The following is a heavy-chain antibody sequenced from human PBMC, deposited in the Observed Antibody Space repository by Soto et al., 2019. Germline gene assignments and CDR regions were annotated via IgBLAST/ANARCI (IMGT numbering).Heavy chain of an antibody. CDR2: INHSGST. CDR1: GGSFSGYY. D-gene: IGHD2-2*01. J-gene: IGHJ4*02. V-gene: IGHV4-34*01. Sequence: QVQLQQWGAGLLKPSETLSLTCAVYGGSFSGYYWSWIRQPPGKGLEWIGEINHSGSTNYNPSLNSRVTISVDTSKNQFSLKLSSVTAADTAVYYCAIGLSSYSDYWGQGTLVTVSS. CDR3: AIGLSSYSDY.